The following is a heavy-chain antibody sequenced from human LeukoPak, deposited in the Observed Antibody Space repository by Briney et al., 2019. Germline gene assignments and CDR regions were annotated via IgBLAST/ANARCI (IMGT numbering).Heavy chain of an antibody. CDR1: GGSISSYY. CDR3: ARVWGQYYYDSSGYSDY. V-gene: IGHV4-38-2*02. D-gene: IGHD3-22*01. CDR2: IYHSGST. Sequence: PSETLSLTCTVSGGSISSYYWSWIRQPPGKGLEWIGSIYHSGSTYYNPSLKSRVTISVDTSKNQFSLKLSSVTAADTAVYYCARVWGQYYYDSSGYSDYWGQGTLVTVSS. J-gene: IGHJ4*02.